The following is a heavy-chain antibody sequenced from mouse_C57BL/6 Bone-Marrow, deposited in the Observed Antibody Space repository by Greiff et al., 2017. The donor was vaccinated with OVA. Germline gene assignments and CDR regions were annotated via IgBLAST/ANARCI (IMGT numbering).Heavy chain of an antibody. CDR1: GYTFTDYY. CDR2: INPNNGGT. V-gene: IGHV1-26*01. Sequence: VQLKQSRPELVKPGASVKISCKASGYTFTDYYMNWVKQSHGKSLEWIGDINPNNGGTSYNQKFKGKATLTVDKSSSTAYMELRSLTSEDSAVYYCARSRGYDYFDYWGQGTTLTVSS. D-gene: IGHD2-2*01. CDR3: ARSRGYDYFDY. J-gene: IGHJ2*01.